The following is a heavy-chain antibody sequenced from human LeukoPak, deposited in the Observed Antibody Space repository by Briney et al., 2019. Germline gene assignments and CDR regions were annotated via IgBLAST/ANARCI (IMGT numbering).Heavy chain of an antibody. CDR2: LYSDGNT. CDR3: ARGVEPLAAYTLAY. D-gene: IGHD3-16*01. V-gene: IGHV3-53*01. J-gene: IGHJ4*02. Sequence: GGSLRLSCAASGFTVITNDMTWVRQAPGKGLEWVSVLYSDGNTKYADSVQGRFTISRDNSKNTLYLEMNSLSPDDTAVYYCARGVEPLAAYTLAYWGQGTLVTVSS. CDR1: GFTVITND.